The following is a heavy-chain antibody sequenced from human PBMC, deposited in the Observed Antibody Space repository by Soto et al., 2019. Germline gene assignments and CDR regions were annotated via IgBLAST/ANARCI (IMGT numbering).Heavy chain of an antibody. CDR2: IKQDGSEK. V-gene: IGHV3-7*05. D-gene: IGHD6-13*01. J-gene: IGHJ6*02. CDR3: ARVGLLPYSSSCFGKESYYYYYYGMDV. Sequence: GGSLRLSCAASGFTFSSYWMSWVRQAPWKGLKWVANIKQDGSEKYYVDSVKGRFTISRDNAKNSLYRQMNSLRAEDTAVYYCARVGLLPYSSSCFGKESYYYYYYGMDVWGQGTTVTVS. CDR1: GFTFSSYW.